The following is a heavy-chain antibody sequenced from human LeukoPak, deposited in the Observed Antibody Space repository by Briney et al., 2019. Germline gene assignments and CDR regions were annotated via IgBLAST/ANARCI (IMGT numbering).Heavy chain of an antibody. V-gene: IGHV3-23*01. J-gene: IGHJ1*01. CDR1: GFTFSSYA. Sequence: GGSLRLSCAASGFTFSSYAMSWVRQAPGKGLEWVSGISGSGGSTYYADSVKGRFTISRDNAKNSLYLQMNSLRAEDTAVYYCATYSSLNRREFQYWGQGTLLTVSS. D-gene: IGHD3-22*01. CDR2: ISGSGGST. CDR3: ATYSSLNRREFQY.